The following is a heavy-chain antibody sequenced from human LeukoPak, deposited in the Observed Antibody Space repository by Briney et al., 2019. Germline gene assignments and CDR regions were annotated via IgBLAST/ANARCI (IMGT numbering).Heavy chain of an antibody. CDR1: GFTVSSNY. CDR3: ARGTTVTTVLYYYYTDV. Sequence: GGSLRLSCAASGFTVSSNYMSWVRQAPGKGLEWVSVIYSGGSTYYADSVKGRFTISRDNSKNTLYLQMNSLRAEDTAVYYCARGTTVTTVLYYYYTDVWGKGTTVTVSS. CDR2: IYSGGST. V-gene: IGHV3-53*01. J-gene: IGHJ6*03. D-gene: IGHD4-17*01.